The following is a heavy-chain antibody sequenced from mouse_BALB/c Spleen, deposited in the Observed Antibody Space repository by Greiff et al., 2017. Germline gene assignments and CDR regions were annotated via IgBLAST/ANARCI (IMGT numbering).Heavy chain of an antibody. CDR2: IDPETGGT. Sequence: QVQLQQSGAELVRPGASVTLSCKASGYTFTDYEMHWVKQTPVHGLEWIGAIDPETGGTAYNQKFKGKATLTADKSSSTAYMELRSLTSEDSAVYYCASSYDGGWYFDVWGAGTTVTVSS. CDR3: ASSYDGGWYFDV. V-gene: IGHV1-15*01. D-gene: IGHD2-3*01. J-gene: IGHJ1*01. CDR1: GYTFTDYE.